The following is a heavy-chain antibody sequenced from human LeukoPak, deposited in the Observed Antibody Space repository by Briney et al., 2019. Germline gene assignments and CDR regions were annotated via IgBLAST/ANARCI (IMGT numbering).Heavy chain of an antibody. V-gene: IGHV4-61*01. CDR1: GGSVSSGSYY. D-gene: IGHD2-15*01. Sequence: SETLSLICTVSGGSVSSGSYYWSWIRQPPGKGLEWIGYIYYSGTTNYNPSLQSRVTISVDTSKNQFSLKLSSVTAADTAVYYCARDEGYCSGGSCYRAEFFQHWGQGTLVTVSS. J-gene: IGHJ1*01. CDR3: ARDEGYCSGGSCYRAEFFQH. CDR2: IYYSGTT.